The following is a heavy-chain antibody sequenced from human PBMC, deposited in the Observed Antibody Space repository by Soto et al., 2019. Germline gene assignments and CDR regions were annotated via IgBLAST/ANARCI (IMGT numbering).Heavy chain of an antibody. J-gene: IGHJ4*02. Sequence: QVQLVESGGGVVQPGRSLRLSCAASGFTFSSYGMHWVRQAPGKGLEWVAVIWYDGSNKYYADSVKGRFTISRDNSKNTLYLQMNSLRAGDTAVYYCAREGEYYFDYWGQGTLVTVSS. CDR1: GFTFSSYG. CDR2: IWYDGSNK. CDR3: AREGEYYFDY. V-gene: IGHV3-33*01.